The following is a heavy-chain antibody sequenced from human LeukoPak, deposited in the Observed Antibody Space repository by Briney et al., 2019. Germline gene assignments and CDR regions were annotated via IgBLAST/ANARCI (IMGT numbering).Heavy chain of an antibody. CDR2: INGSGGST. Sequence: GASLRLSCAASGFTFSSYAMSWVRQAPGKRLEWVSAINGSGGSTYYADSVKGRFTISRDNSKNTLYLQMNSLRAEDTAVYYCAKVGDWDGDYAYYFDYWGQGTLVTVSS. J-gene: IGHJ4*02. CDR3: AKVGDWDGDYAYYFDY. CDR1: GFTFSSYA. V-gene: IGHV3-23*01. D-gene: IGHD4-17*01.